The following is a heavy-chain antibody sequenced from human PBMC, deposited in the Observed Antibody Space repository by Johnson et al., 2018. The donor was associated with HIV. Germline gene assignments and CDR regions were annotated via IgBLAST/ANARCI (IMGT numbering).Heavy chain of an antibody. V-gene: IGHV3-11*04. Sequence: QVQLVESGGGLVKPGGSLRLSCAASGFTFSDYYMSWIRQAPGKGLEWVSYIRSSGSIIYYADSVKGRFTISRDNAKNSLYLQMDSLRAEDTAVYYCARGRLNHFPDAFDMWGQGTMVTVSS. J-gene: IGHJ3*02. CDR1: GFTFSDYY. CDR3: ARGRLNHFPDAFDM. D-gene: IGHD3-16*01. CDR2: IRSSGSII.